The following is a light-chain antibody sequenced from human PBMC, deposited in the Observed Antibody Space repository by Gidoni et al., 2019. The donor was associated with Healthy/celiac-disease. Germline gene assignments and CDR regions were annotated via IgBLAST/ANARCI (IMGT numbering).Light chain of an antibody. J-gene: IGKJ1*01. CDR2: EAS. CDR3: QQRSNWPPTWT. CDR1: QSVSSY. Sequence: EIVLTQSPATLSLSPGERATLSCRASQSVSSYLAWYQQNPGQAPRLLIYEASNRATGIPARFSGSGSGTDFTFTISSLEPEDFAVYYCQQRSNWPPTWTFGQGTKVEIK. V-gene: IGKV3-11*01.